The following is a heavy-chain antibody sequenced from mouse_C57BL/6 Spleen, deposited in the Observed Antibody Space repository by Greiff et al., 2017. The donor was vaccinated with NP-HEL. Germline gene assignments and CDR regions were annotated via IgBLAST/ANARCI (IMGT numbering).Heavy chain of an antibody. CDR2: ISSGSSTI. Sequence: EVQLQESGGGLVKPGGSLKLSCAASGFTFSDYGMHWVRQAPEKGLEWVAYISSGSSTIYYADTVKGRFTISRNNAKNTLFLQMTSLRSEDTAMYYCARKNGYPIDYWGQGTSVTVSA. CDR3: ARKNGYPIDY. CDR1: GFTFSDYG. J-gene: IGHJ4*01. D-gene: IGHD2-2*01. V-gene: IGHV5-17*01.